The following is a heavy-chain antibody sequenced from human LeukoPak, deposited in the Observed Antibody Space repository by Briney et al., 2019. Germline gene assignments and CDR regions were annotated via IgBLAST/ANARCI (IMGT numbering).Heavy chain of an antibody. CDR1: GFTFSTYA. CDR3: AKAASGNWNDVSDY. Sequence: GGSLRLSCAASGFTFSTYAMSWVRQAPGKGLEWVSAISGRGVSTSYADSVRGRFTIFRDNSKNTLYLQMNSLRAEDTAVYYCAKAASGNWNDVSDYWGQGTLVTVSS. J-gene: IGHJ4*02. V-gene: IGHV3-23*01. D-gene: IGHD1-20*01. CDR2: ISGRGVST.